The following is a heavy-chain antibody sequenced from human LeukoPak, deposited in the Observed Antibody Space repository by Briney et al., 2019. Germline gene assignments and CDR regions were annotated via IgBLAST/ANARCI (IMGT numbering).Heavy chain of an antibody. V-gene: IGHV1-69*13. CDR1: GGTFSSYA. J-gene: IGHJ4*02. D-gene: IGHD2-8*01. CDR2: IIPIFGTA. CDR3: TRTVLDCTNGVCYDY. Sequence: SVKVSCKASGGTFSSYAISWVRQAPGQGLEWMGGIIPIFGTANYAQKFQGRVTITADESTSTAYMELRSLRSDDTAVYYCTRTVLDCTNGVCYDYWGQGTLVTVSS.